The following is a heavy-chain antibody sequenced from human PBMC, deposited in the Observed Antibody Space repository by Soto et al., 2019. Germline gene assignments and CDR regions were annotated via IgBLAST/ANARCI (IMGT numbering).Heavy chain of an antibody. D-gene: IGHD2-15*01. CDR1: GYSFTNYC. Sequence: PGESLKISCKGSGYSFTNYCITWVRQKPGKGLEWMGPMDPKDSYTNYSPSFRGHVTISPTKSITTAYLQWSSLKASDTAIYYCARHQARIGSYTIDYWGKGTRVPVP. CDR3: ARHQARIGSYTIDY. J-gene: IGHJ4*02. CDR2: MDPKDSYT. V-gene: IGHV5-10-1*01.